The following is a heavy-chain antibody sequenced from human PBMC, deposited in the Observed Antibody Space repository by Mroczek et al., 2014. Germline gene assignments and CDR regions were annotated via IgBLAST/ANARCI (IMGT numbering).Heavy chain of an antibody. CDR1: GGSISSGGYY. CDR2: IYYSGST. CDR3: ARSNYGTMAQEYWYFDL. Sequence: QLVESGPGLVKPSQTLSLTCTVSGGSISSGGYYWSWIRQHPGKGLEWIGYIYYSGSTYYNPSLKSRVTISVDTSKNQFSLKLSSVTAADTAVYYCARSNYGTMAQEYWYFDLWGRGTLVTVSS. J-gene: IGHJ2*01. V-gene: IGHV4-31*03. D-gene: IGHD4-11*01.